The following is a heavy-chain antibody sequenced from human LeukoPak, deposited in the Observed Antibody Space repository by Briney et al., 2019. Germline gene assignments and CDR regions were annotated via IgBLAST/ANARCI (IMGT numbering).Heavy chain of an antibody. CDR1: GFTFSGSA. V-gene: IGHV3-23*01. CDR2: ISGSGGST. D-gene: IGHD6-13*01. CDR3: AKDVVLAAAGPPDAFDI. Sequence: GGSLRLSCAASGFTFSGSAMSWVRQAPGKGLEWVSSISGSGGSTYYADSVKGRFTISRDNSKNTLYLQMNSLRAEDTAVYYCAKDVVLAAAGPPDAFDIWGQGTMVTVSS. J-gene: IGHJ3*02.